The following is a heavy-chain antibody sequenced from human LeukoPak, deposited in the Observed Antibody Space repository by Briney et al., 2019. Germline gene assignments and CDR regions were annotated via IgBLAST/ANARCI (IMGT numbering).Heavy chain of an antibody. CDR1: GFTFNKYT. V-gene: IGHV3-33*06. Sequence: GGSLRLSCAASGFTFNKYTMHWVRQAPGKGLEWVAIIWYDGSDKYYADSVKGRFTISRDNSKSTLFLQMNSLRAEDTAVYYCAKESPIAVGTSADAFDIWGQGTMVTVSS. CDR2: IWYDGSDK. J-gene: IGHJ3*02. D-gene: IGHD6-19*01. CDR3: AKESPIAVGTSADAFDI.